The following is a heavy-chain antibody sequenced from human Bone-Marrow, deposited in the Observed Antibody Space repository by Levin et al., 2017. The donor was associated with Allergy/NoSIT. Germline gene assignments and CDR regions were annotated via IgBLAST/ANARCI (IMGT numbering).Heavy chain of an antibody. CDR3: ARDDYSDFTGRV. CDR1: GGSVSSDTYY. D-gene: IGHD3-9*01. CDR2: ISSSGST. Sequence: PSETLSLTCTVSGGSVSSDTYYWSWIRQPPGKGLEWIGYISSSGSTSYNPSLMSSVTISLHTSKNQFSLRLTSVTPADTAVYYCARDDYSDFTGRVWGQGSLVTVSS. V-gene: IGHV4-61*01. J-gene: IGHJ4*02.